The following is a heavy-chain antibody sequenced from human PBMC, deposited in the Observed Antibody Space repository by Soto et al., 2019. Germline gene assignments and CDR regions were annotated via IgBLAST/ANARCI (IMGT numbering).Heavy chain of an antibody. CDR2: IRGFSPYT. Sequence: LRLSCISSGFTFRTYTMNWVRQAPGKGLEWVSGIRGFSPYTFYAESVRGRFTISRDNAKNSLFLQMDSLRAEDTAVYYCARDRGYDAHDYYYNAMDVWGQGTTVTVSS. CDR1: GFTFRTYT. V-gene: IGHV3-21*01. D-gene: IGHD3-10*01. J-gene: IGHJ6*02. CDR3: ARDRGYDAHDYYYNAMDV.